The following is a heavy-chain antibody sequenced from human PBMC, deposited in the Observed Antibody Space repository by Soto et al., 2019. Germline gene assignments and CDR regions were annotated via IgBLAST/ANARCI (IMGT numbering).Heavy chain of an antibody. CDR2: ISGSGGST. CDR1: GFTFSSYA. D-gene: IGHD3-9*01. Sequence: GGSLRLSCAASGFTFSSYAMSWVRQAPGKGLEWVSAISGSGGSTYYADSVKGRFTISRDNSKNTLYLQMNSLRAEDTAVYYCAKPELRYFDHTVGGGDDYWGQGTLVTVSS. V-gene: IGHV3-23*01. J-gene: IGHJ4*02. CDR3: AKPELRYFDHTVGGGDDY.